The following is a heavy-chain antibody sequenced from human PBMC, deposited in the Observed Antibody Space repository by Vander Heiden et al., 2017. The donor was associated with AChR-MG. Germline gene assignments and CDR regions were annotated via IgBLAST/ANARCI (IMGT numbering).Heavy chain of an antibody. CDR1: GYPLTELA. V-gene: IGHV1-24*01. CDR2: FDPEDGET. Sequence: QVQLVQSGAEVNKPGASVTVSCKVSGYPLTELAMHWVRQAPGKGLEWMGGFDPEDGETIYAQKFQGRVTMTEDTSTDTAYMELSSLRSEDTAVYYCATDRVGLQTYVDWGQGTLVTVSS. CDR3: ATDRVGLQTYVD. J-gene: IGHJ4*02. D-gene: IGHD3-16*01.